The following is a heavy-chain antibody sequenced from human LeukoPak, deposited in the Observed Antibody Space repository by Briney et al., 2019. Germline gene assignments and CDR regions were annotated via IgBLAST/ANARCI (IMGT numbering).Heavy chain of an antibody. CDR2: IIPIFGTA. D-gene: IGHD1-1*01. J-gene: IGHJ6*03. CDR3: ASRTGYYYMDV. V-gene: IGHV1-69*06. CDR1: GGTFSSYA. Sequence: ASVKVSCKASGGTFSSYAISWVRQAPGQGLEWMGGIIPIFGTANYAQKFQGRVTITADKSTSTAYMELSSLRSEDTAVYYCASRTGYYYMDVWGKGTTVTVSS.